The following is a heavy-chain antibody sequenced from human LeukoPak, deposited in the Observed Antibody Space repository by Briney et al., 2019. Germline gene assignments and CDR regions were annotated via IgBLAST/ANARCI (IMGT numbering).Heavy chain of an antibody. CDR3: ARGPFLRRVTIFGAHDY. Sequence: GASVKVSCTASGYTFTGYYMHWVRQAPGQGLEWMGWINPNSGGTNYAQKFQGRVTMTRDTSISTAYMELSRLRSDDTAVYYCARGPFLRRVTIFGAHDYWGQGTLVTVSS. V-gene: IGHV1-2*02. D-gene: IGHD3-3*01. J-gene: IGHJ4*02. CDR1: GYTFTGYY. CDR2: INPNSGGT.